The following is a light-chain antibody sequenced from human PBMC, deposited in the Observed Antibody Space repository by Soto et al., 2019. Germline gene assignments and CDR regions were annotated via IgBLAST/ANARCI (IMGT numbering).Light chain of an antibody. J-gene: IGKJ2*03. CDR1: LSISGW. V-gene: IGKV1-5*01. CDR2: DAS. CDR3: QQYSTYLYS. Sequence: DIQMTQSPSTLSSSVGDRVPITCRASLSISGWLAWYQHKPGEAPKLLIYDASTWESGVPSRFSGSGSGTQFTLTISSLQPDDFATYYCQQYSTYLYSFGQGTKVDIK.